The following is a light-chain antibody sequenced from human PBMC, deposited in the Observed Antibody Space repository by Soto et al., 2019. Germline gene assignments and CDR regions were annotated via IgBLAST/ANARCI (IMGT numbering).Light chain of an antibody. V-gene: IGLV2-14*03. CDR1: SSDVGTYKY. CDR3: SSYTTSSTLV. J-gene: IGLJ2*01. Sequence: QSALTQPASVSASPGQSITISCTGTSSDVGTYKYVSWYQHHPGKAPKLMIYDVSNRPSGVSNRFSGSKSGNTVSLIISGLQTEDEADYYCSSYTTSSTLVFGGGTKVTVL. CDR2: DVS.